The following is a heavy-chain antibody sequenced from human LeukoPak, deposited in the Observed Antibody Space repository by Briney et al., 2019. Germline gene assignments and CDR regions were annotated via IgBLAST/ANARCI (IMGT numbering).Heavy chain of an antibody. V-gene: IGHV4-4*07. CDR3: ARDLPSYYFDSGNMFDP. J-gene: IGHJ5*02. D-gene: IGHD3-10*01. Sequence: SETLSLTCTVSGGANSSYYWSWIRQPAAKGLEWIGRIYTTGRTDYSASLKSRVTMSVDTSNNQFSLKLSSVTAADTAVYYCARDLPSYYFDSGNMFDPWGQGILVTVSS. CDR1: GGANSSYY. CDR2: IYTTGRT.